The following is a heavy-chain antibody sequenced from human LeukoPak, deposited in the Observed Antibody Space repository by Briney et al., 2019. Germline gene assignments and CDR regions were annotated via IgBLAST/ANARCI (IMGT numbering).Heavy chain of an antibody. CDR3: ARRAYGDDSFDY. V-gene: IGHV3-53*01. D-gene: IGHD4-17*01. J-gene: IGHJ4*02. CDR1: GFTVSSNY. Sequence: GGSLRLSCAVSGFTVSSNYMSWVRQAPGKGLEWVSLIYSGGNTYYADSVKGRFTISRDNAKNSLYLQMNSLRDEDTAVYYCARRAYGDDSFDYWGQGTLVTVSS. CDR2: IYSGGNT.